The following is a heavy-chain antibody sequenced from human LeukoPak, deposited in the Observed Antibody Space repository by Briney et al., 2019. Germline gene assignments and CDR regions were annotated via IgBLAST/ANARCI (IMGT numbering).Heavy chain of an antibody. D-gene: IGHD3-3*02. Sequence: GGSLRLSCATSGFTFSSSIMNWVRQAPGKGLEWIAYISASSGTIYYADSVKGRFTISRDNAQNSLYLQMNSLRAEDTAVYYCAREGTFLEWLLPPFDYWGQGTLVTVSS. CDR2: ISASSGTI. V-gene: IGHV3-48*04. J-gene: IGHJ4*02. CDR1: GFTFSSSI. CDR3: AREGTFLEWLLPPFDY.